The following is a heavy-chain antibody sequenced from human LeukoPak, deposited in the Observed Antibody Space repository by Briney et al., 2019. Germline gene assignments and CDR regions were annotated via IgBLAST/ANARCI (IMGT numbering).Heavy chain of an antibody. CDR2: ISDSSSYI. D-gene: IGHD5-18*01. Sequence: GGSLRLSCAASGFTFSSCAMHWVRQAPGKGLEWVSSISDSSSYIYYVDSVKGRFTISRDNAKNSLYLQMNSLRADDAAVYYCAREPTSMGSDYWGQGTLVTVSS. J-gene: IGHJ4*02. V-gene: IGHV3-21*01. CDR1: GFTFSSCA. CDR3: AREPTSMGSDY.